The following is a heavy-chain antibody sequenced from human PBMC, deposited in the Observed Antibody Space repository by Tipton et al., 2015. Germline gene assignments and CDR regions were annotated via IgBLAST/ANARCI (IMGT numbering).Heavy chain of an antibody. CDR3: ARDSSSAGNWFDP. V-gene: IGHV1-69*01. CDR1: GGTFSTYA. CDR2: NIPILNIT. J-gene: IGHJ5*02. Sequence: QSGPEMKKPGSSVKVSCKASGGTFSTYAITWVRQAPGQGLEWMGGNIPILNITNYAQKFLGRVTLTADESTGTAYLELVSLASEDTAVYYCARDSSSAGNWFDPWGQGTLVTVSS.